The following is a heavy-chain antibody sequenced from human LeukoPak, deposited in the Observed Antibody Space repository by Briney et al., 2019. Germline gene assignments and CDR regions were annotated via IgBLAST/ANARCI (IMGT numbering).Heavy chain of an antibody. CDR1: GFTFSSYW. Sequence: GGSLRLSCAASGFTFSSYWMSWVRQAPGKRLEWVANIKQDGSEKYYVDSVKGRFTISRDNAKNSLYLQMNSLRAEDTAVYYCARDCTNGVCPNDYWGQGTLVTVSS. CDR3: ARDCTNGVCPNDY. J-gene: IGHJ4*02. V-gene: IGHV3-7*01. D-gene: IGHD2-8*01. CDR2: IKQDGSEK.